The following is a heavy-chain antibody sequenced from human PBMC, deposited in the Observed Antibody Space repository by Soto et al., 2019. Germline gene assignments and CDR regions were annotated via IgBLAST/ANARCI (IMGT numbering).Heavy chain of an antibody. CDR1: GFTFSTYD. CDR2: TSYDGSKR. D-gene: IGHD3-22*01. CDR3: AKGEYLYDSRGALDP. Sequence: QVQMVESGGGVVHPGRSLRLSCVASGFTFSTYDIHWVLQAPGKGLEWVAVTSYDGSKRYYADSVVGRFTISRDNSKNTVDLQMNSLRAEDTAIYYCAKGEYLYDSRGALDPWGQGTLVTVSS. V-gene: IGHV3-30*18. J-gene: IGHJ5*02.